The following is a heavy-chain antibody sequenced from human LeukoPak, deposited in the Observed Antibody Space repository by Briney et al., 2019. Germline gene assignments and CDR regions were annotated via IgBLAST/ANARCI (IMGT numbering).Heavy chain of an antibody. CDR2: TSGTGNSA. Sequence: GGSLRLSCAASGFTISSYAMSWVRQAPGKGLEWVSGTSGTGNSANYADSVKGRFTISRDNSKNTLYLQMNSLRAEDMAVYYCARVPGYSGYFYGMDVWGQGTTVTVSS. CDR1: GFTISSYA. CDR3: ARVPGYSGYFYGMDV. V-gene: IGHV3-23*01. D-gene: IGHD5-12*01. J-gene: IGHJ6*02.